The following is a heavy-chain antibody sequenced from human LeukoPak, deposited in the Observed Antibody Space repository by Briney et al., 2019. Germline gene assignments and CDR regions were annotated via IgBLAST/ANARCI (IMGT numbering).Heavy chain of an antibody. CDR1: GFTFDDYA. CDR2: ISWNSGSI. J-gene: IGHJ4*02. D-gene: IGHD1-7*01. V-gene: IGHV3-9*01. CDR3: ARSTYNWNYDGFY. Sequence: GGSLRLSCAASGFTFDDYAMHWVRQAPGKGLEWVSGISWNSGSIGYADSVKGRFTISRDNAKNSLYLQMNSLRAEDTAVYYCARSTYNWNYDGFYWGQGTLVTVSS.